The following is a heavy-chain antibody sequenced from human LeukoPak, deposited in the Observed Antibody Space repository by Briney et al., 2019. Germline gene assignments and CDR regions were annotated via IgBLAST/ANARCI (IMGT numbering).Heavy chain of an antibody. CDR3: AELGITMIGGV. V-gene: IGHV3-48*03. D-gene: IGHD3-10*02. CDR1: GFTFSSYE. J-gene: IGHJ6*04. CDR2: ISSSGSTI. Sequence: GGSLRLSCAASGFTFSSYEMNWVRQAPGKGLEWVSYISSSGSTIYYADSVKGRFTISRDNAKNSLYMQMNSLRAEDTAVYYCAELGITMIGGVWGKGTTVTISS.